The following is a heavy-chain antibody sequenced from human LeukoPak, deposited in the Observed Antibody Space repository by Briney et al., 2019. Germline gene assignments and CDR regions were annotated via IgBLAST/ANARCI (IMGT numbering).Heavy chain of an antibody. J-gene: IGHJ6*03. CDR3: ARGDSSSYYYYYMDV. CDR1: GYTFTSYG. CDR2: ISAYNGNT. Sequence: ASVKVSCKASGYTFTSYGISWVRQAPGQGLEWMGWISAYNGNTNYAQKLQGRVTMTTDTSTSTAYMELGSLRSDDTAVYYCARGDSSSYYYYYMDVWGKGTTVTVSS. V-gene: IGHV1-18*01. D-gene: IGHD2-21*01.